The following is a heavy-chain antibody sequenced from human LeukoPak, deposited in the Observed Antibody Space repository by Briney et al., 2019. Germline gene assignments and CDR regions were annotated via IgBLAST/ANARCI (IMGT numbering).Heavy chain of an antibody. CDR1: GFTFSSYA. J-gene: IGHJ4*02. V-gene: IGHV3-23*01. D-gene: IGHD6-19*01. CDR2: ISGSGGST. CDR3: AKDLDARIAVAGIDY. Sequence: GGSLRLSCAASGFTFSSYAMSWVRQAPGKGLGWVSAISGSGGSTYYADSVKGRFTISRDNSKNTLYLQMNSLRAEDTAVYYCAKDLDARIAVAGIDYWGQGTLVTVSS.